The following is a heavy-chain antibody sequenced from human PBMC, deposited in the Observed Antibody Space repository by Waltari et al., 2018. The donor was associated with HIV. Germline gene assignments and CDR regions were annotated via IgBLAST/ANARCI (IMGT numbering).Heavy chain of an antibody. J-gene: IGHJ3*02. D-gene: IGHD2-2*01. Sequence: QVQLVQSGAEVKKPGSSVKFSCTASGGTCSSYAIRWVLQAPGQGLEWMGRIIPILGIANYAQKFQGRVTITADKSTSTAYMELSSLRSEDTAVYYCARAYCSSTSCYRDGAFDIWGQGTMVTVSS. CDR3: ARAYCSSTSCYRDGAFDI. CDR1: GGTCSSYA. V-gene: IGHV1-69*04. CDR2: IIPILGIA.